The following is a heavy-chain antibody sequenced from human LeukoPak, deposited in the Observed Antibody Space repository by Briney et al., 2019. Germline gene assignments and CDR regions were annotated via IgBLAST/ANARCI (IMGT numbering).Heavy chain of an antibody. V-gene: IGHV3-49*04. D-gene: IGHD6-13*01. J-gene: IGHJ6*03. CDR1: GFTFGDYA. Sequence: GGSLRLSCTASGFTFGDYAMSWVRQAPGKGLEWVGFIRSKTYGGTTEYAASVKGRFAISRDDSKSIAYLQMNSLKTEDTAVYYCTRASSSTWSYYYYYMDVWGKGTTVTISS. CDR3: TRASSSTWSYYYYYMDV. CDR2: IRSKTYGGTT.